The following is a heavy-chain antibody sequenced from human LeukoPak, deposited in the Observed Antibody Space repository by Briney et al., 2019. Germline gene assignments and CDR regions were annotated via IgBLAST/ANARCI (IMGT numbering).Heavy chain of an antibody. Sequence: ASVKVSCNASGYTFTNYAMHWVREAPGQRLEWMGWINTDNGNTKYSQKFQGRVTITRDTSASTAYMELSSLRSEDTGVYYCARDGGTAAAGTDWFDPWGQGTLVIVSS. V-gene: IGHV1-3*04. CDR3: ARDGGTAAAGTDWFDP. J-gene: IGHJ5*02. D-gene: IGHD6-13*01. CDR2: INTDNGNT. CDR1: GYTFTNYA.